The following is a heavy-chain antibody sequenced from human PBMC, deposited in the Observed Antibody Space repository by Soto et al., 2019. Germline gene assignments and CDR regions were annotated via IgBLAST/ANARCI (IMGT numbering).Heavy chain of an antibody. J-gene: IGHJ4*02. CDR3: AREIYDSSGYYAPFDY. D-gene: IGHD3-22*01. Sequence: GRECVSYISRVRSTIYYADSVKGRFTISRDKTKNSLYLQMNSLRDEDTAFYYCAREIYDSSGYYAPFDYWGQGTLVTVSS. CDR2: ISRVRSTI. V-gene: IGHV3-48*02.